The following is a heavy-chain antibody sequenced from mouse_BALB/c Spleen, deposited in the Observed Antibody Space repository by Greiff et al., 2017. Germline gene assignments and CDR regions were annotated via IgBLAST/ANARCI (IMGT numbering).Heavy chain of an antibody. J-gene: IGHJ3*01. V-gene: IGHV1-87*01. CDR2: IYPGDGDT. CDR1: GYTFTSYW. Sequence: QVQLQQSGAELARPGASVKLSCKASGYTFTSYWMQWVKQRPGQGLEWIGAIYPGDGDTRYTQKFKGKATLTADKSSSTAYMELSSLTSEDSAVYYCARDYLAWFAYWGQGTLVTVSA. CDR3: ARDYLAWFAY. D-gene: IGHD2-4*01.